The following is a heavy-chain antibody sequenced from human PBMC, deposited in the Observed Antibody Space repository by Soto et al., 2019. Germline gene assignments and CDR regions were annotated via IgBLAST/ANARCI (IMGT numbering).Heavy chain of an antibody. CDR3: ARAPHGGVDCYIPWFDP. Sequence: QVQLVQSGAEVKKPGSSVKVSCKASGGTFSSYAISWVRQAPGQGLEWMGGIIPIFSTANYAQKFQGRVTITGDESTSTAYMELSSLRSEDTAVYYCARAPHGGVDCYIPWFDPWGQGTLVTVSS. D-gene: IGHD2-21*02. J-gene: IGHJ5*02. CDR1: GGTFSSYA. CDR2: IIPIFSTA. V-gene: IGHV1-69*01.